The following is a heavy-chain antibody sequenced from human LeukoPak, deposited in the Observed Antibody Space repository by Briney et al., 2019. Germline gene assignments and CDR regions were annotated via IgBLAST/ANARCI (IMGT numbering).Heavy chain of an antibody. J-gene: IGHJ3*02. V-gene: IGHV3-23*01. CDR2: ISGSGGST. D-gene: IGHD3-22*01. Sequence: GGSLRLSCAASGFTVSSNYMSWVRQAPGKGLEWVSAISGSGGSTYYADSVKGRFTISRDNSKNTLYLQMNSLRAEDTAVYYCAGHYYDSSGPDAFDIWGQGTMVTVSS. CDR1: GFTVSSNY. CDR3: AGHYYDSSGPDAFDI.